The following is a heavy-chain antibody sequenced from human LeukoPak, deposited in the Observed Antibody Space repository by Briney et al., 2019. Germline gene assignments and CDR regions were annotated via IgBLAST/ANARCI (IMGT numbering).Heavy chain of an antibody. D-gene: IGHD3-3*01. V-gene: IGHV4-59*12. CDR1: GGSISSYY. CDR3: AREQAHYDFWSGYYGGSSSDP. Sequence: SETLSLTCTVSGGSISSYYWSWIRQPPGKGLEWIGYIYYSGSTNYNPSLKSRVTISVDTSKNQFSLKLSSVTAADTAVYYCAREQAHYDFWSGYYGGSSSDPWGQGTLVTVSP. J-gene: IGHJ5*02. CDR2: IYYSGST.